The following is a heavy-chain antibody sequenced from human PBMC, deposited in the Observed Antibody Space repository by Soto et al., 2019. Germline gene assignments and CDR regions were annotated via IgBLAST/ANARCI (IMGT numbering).Heavy chain of an antibody. V-gene: IGHV3-21*01. CDR2: ISSSSSYI. CDR1: GFTFSSYS. Sequence: GCLRLSCAASGFTFSSYSMNWVRQAPGKGLEWVSSISSSSSYIYYADSVKGRFTISRDNAKNSLYLQMNSLRAEDTAVYYCAREDTPIVTAQSNYDMDTWAQGTTVTVSS. CDR3: AREDTPIVTAQSNYDMDT. D-gene: IGHD5-18*01. J-gene: IGHJ6*02.